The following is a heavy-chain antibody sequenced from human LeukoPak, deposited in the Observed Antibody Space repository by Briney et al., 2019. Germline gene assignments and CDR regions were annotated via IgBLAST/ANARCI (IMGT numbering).Heavy chain of an antibody. J-gene: IGHJ4*02. D-gene: IGHD5-24*01. CDR3: ARDPRDGYNSGY. Sequence: ASVRVSCKASGYTFTGYYMHWVRQAPGQGLERMGQINPNSGDTNYAQTFHGRVTMTSDTSISTAYMELGRLRSDDTAIYYCARDPRDGYNSGYWGQGTLVTVSS. CDR2: INPNSGDT. V-gene: IGHV1-2*06. CDR1: GYTFTGYY.